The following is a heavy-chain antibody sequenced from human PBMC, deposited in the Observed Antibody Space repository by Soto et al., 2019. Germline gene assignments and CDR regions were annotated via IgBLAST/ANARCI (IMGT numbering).Heavy chain of an antibody. J-gene: IGHJ4*02. CDR1: GGTFSSYA. CDR2: IIPIFGTA. CDR3: ARGVGIYDYIWGSYRPPFDY. Sequence: SVKVSCKASGGTFSSYAISWVRQAPGQGLEWMGGIIPIFGTANYAQKFQGRVTITADESTSTAYMELSGLRSEDTAVYYCARGVGIYDYIWGSYRPPFDYWGQGTLVTVS. D-gene: IGHD3-16*02. V-gene: IGHV1-69*13.